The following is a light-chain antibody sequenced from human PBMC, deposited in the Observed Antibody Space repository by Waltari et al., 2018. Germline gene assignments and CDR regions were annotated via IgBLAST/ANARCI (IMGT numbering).Light chain of an antibody. V-gene: IGLV2-14*02. J-gene: IGLJ3*02. Sequence: YQQHPGKAPKLIIDEATKRPSGVSDRFSCSKSCYTASLTISGLQADDEADYYCCSYTSSSTPRLFGGGTKLTVL. CDR3: CSYTSSSTPRL. CDR2: EAT.